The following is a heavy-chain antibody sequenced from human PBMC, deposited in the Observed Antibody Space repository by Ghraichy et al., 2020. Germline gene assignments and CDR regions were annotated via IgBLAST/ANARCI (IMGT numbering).Heavy chain of an antibody. Sequence: GGSLRLSCAASGFTVSSNYMSWVRQAPGKGLEWVSVIYSGGSTYYADSVKGRFTISRDNSKNTLYLQMNSLRAEDTAVYYCARGVVIMSVLTANYFDYWGQGTLVTVSS. CDR2: IYSGGST. CDR1: GFTVSSNY. CDR3: ARGVVIMSVLTANYFDY. V-gene: IGHV3-66*01. J-gene: IGHJ4*02. D-gene: IGHD3-3*01.